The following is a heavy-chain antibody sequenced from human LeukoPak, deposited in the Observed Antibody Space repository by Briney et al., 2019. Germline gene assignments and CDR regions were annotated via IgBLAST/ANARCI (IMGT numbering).Heavy chain of an antibody. V-gene: IGHV4-34*01. CDR1: GGSFSGYY. D-gene: IGHD3-22*01. J-gene: IGHJ3*02. CDR3: ARASYYYDNSGVAFDI. Sequence: SETLSLTCAVYGGSFSGYYWSWIRQPPGKGLEWIGEINHSGSTNYNPSLKSRVTISVDTSKNQFSLKLSSVTAADTAVYYCARASYYYDNSGVAFDIWGQGTMVTVSS. CDR2: INHSGST.